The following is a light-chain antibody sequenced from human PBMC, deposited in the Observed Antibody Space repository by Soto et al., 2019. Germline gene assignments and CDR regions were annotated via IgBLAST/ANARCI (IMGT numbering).Light chain of an antibody. J-gene: IGKJ3*01. Sequence: EIVLTQSPGTLSLSPGERATLSCRASQSVSSSYLAWYQQKPGQAPRLLIYGASSRATGIPDRFSGSGSGTDFTLTISRLEPEVFAVYYCQQDGSSPLTFGPGTKVDIK. CDR2: GAS. V-gene: IGKV3-20*01. CDR1: QSVSSSY. CDR3: QQDGSSPLT.